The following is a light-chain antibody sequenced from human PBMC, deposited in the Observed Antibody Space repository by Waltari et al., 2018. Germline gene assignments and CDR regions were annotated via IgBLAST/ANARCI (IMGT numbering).Light chain of an antibody. CDR2: DAS. CDR1: QSVGSS. V-gene: IGKV3-11*01. CDR3: QQRSNWPPIT. J-gene: IGKJ5*01. Sequence: EIVLTQSPVTLSLAPGERATLSCWASQSVGSSLAWYQQKPGKAPSLLVYDASNRATGVPARFNGSGSGTDFTLTIISLQSEDSAVYYCQQRSNWPPITFGQGTRLEIK.